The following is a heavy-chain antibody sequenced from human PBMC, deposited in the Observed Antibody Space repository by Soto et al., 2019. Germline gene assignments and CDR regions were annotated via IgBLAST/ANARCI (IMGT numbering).Heavy chain of an antibody. CDR2: IRVYNGDR. Sequence: QVQLVQYGAEVKKPGASVKVSCKASGLAFSNSRIRWVRQAPGQGPEWMGWIRVYNGDRNYSWKCQGRLFMTTDKSTSTAYMELRSLRDDDTAVYFCASADYGDEHYWGQGTLVTVSS. J-gene: IGHJ4*02. V-gene: IGHV1-18*01. CDR3: ASADYGDEHY. D-gene: IGHD4-17*01. CDR1: GLAFSNSR.